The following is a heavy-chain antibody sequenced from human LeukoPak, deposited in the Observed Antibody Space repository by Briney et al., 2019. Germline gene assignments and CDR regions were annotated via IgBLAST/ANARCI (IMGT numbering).Heavy chain of an antibody. V-gene: IGHV1-18*01. D-gene: IGHD3-10*01. Sequence: ASVKVSCKASVYTFTSNGINWVRQAPGQGLEWMGWISTYNGNTNYAQRFQGRVTMTTDTSTMTAYMELRSLRFDDTAVYYCARDATSLNYYGSGSYHAGSDFDIWGPGTMVIVSS. J-gene: IGHJ3*02. CDR2: ISTYNGNT. CDR3: ARDATSLNYYGSGSYHAGSDFDI. CDR1: VYTFTSNG.